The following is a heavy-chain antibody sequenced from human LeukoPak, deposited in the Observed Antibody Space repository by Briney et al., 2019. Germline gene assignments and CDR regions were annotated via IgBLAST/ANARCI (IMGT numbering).Heavy chain of an antibody. V-gene: IGHV3-48*04. CDR1: GFTFSSYS. Sequence: GGSLRLSCAASGFTFSSYSMNWVRQAPGKGLEWVSYISSSGSAIYYADSVKGRFTISRDNAKNSLYLQMNSLRAEDTAVYYCARRLGLGFGEYSNNWFDPWGQGTLVTVSS. J-gene: IGHJ5*02. CDR3: ARRLGLGFGEYSNNWFDP. D-gene: IGHD3-10*01. CDR2: ISSSGSAI.